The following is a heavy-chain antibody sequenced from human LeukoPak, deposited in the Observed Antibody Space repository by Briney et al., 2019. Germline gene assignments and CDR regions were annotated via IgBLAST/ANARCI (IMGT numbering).Heavy chain of an antibody. V-gene: IGHV1-2*02. CDR2: INTNTGGT. CDR1: GYRFTDYW. J-gene: IGHJ5*02. D-gene: IGHD3-3*01. Sequence: ASVKVSCKASGYRFTDYWIQWVRQAPGQGLEWMGWINTNTGGTVYAQKFQGRVTMTRDTSLTTSYMDLSRLTSDDTAVYYCARVQAEGAHVLRFLEWLTWFDPWGQGTLVTVSS. CDR3: ARVQAEGAHVLRFLEWLTWFDP.